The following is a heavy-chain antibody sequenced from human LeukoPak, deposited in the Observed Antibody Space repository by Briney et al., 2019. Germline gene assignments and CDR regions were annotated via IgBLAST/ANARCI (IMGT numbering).Heavy chain of an antibody. V-gene: IGHV1-2*06. J-gene: IGHJ4*02. Sequence: ASVKVSCKASRYTFAAYFIHWVRQAPGQGLEWMGRINPNGGDRNYAQKFQGRVTMTGDTSISTAYMELSSLRSDDTAMYYCARVGFTSSWSNFDYWGQGTLVPVSS. CDR2: INPNGGDR. CDR3: ARVGFTSSWSNFDY. CDR1: RYTFAAYF. D-gene: IGHD6-13*01.